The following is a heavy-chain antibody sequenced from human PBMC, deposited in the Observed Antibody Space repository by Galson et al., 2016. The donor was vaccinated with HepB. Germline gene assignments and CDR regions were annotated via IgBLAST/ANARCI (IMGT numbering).Heavy chain of an antibody. Sequence: SLRLSCAASGFTFDDYAMHWVRQAPGQGLDWVSGISWNSGSIHYADSVKGRFTISRDNAKNSLYLQMNSLRAEDTALYYCVKDKGVAVAPLGDGMDVWGQGTAVTVSS. D-gene: IGHD6-19*01. V-gene: IGHV3-9*01. CDR3: VKDKGVAVAPLGDGMDV. CDR1: GFTFDDYA. CDR2: ISWNSGSI. J-gene: IGHJ6*02.